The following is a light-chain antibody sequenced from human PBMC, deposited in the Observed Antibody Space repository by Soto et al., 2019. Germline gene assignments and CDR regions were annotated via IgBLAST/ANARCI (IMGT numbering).Light chain of an antibody. CDR1: SSDVGRYNY. J-gene: IGLJ1*01. CDR2: DVS. CDR3: SSFTASGTVV. V-gene: IGLV2-14*01. Sequence: QSALAQPASVSGSPGQSITISCTGTSSDVGRYNYVSWFQQHPGKAPKLLIYDVSNWPSGVSDRFSGSKSGNTASLTISGLQAEDEADYYCSSFTASGTVVFGTGTKVTVL.